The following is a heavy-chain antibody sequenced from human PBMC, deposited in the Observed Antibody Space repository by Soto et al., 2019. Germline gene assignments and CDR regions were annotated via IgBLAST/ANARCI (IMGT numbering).Heavy chain of an antibody. CDR1: GYTFTSYG. CDR3: ARDPVIGGAGGGGGY. CDR2: ISAYNGNT. D-gene: IGHD3-16*02. V-gene: IGHV1-18*04. Sequence: QVQLVQSGAEVKKPGASVKVSCKASGYTFTSYGISWVRQAPGQGLEWMGWISAYNGNTNYAQKLQGRVTMTTDTSPRTAEGERRSRGSDDRAVYCWARDPVIGGAGGGGGYWGQGTLVTVSS. J-gene: IGHJ4*02.